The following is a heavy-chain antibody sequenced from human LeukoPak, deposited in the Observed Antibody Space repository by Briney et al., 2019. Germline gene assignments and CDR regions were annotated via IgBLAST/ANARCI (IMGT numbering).Heavy chain of an antibody. Sequence: SETLSLTCAVYGGSFSGYYWSWIRQPPGKGLEWIGEINHSGSTNYNPSLKSRVTISVDTSKNQFSLKLSSVTAADTAVYYCARVSFGYDYVWGSYRKAPDAFDIWGQGTMVTVSS. CDR1: GGSFSGYY. CDR3: ARVSFGYDYVWGSYRKAPDAFDI. D-gene: IGHD3-16*02. V-gene: IGHV4-34*01. CDR2: INHSGST. J-gene: IGHJ3*02.